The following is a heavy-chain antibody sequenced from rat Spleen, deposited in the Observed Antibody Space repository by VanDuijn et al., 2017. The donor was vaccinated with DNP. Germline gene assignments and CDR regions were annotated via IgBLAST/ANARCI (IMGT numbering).Heavy chain of an antibody. CDR3: ARWYNYFDY. D-gene: IGHD1-5*01. CDR2: IAYSGTT. V-gene: IGHV3-1*01. CDR1: GYSITSNY. Sequence: EVQLQESGPGLVKTSQSLSLTCSVTGYSITSNYWGWIRKFPGNKMEYIGHIAYSGTTNYNPSLKSRISITRDTSKNQFFLHLNSVTSEDTATYYCARWYNYFDYWGQGVMVTVSS. J-gene: IGHJ2*01.